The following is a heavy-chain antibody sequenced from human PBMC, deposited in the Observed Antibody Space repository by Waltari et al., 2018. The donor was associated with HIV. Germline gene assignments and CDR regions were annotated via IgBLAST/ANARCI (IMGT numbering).Heavy chain of an antibody. CDR2: IYPGDSET. J-gene: IGHJ6*03. CDR1: GYSFTTYW. Sequence: EVQLVQSGAEVKKPGESLKISCKGSGYSFTTYWIAWVRRLPGKGLEWMGIIYPGDSETRYSPSFQGQVTISADKSITTAYLQWSSLKASDTAIYYCARATYSSSSRTHYYYYMDVWGKGTTVTVSS. D-gene: IGHD6-6*01. V-gene: IGHV5-51*01. CDR3: ARATYSSSSRTHYYYYMDV.